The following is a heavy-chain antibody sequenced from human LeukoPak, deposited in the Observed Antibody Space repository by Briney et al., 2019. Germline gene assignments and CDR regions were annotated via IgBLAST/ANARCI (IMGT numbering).Heavy chain of an antibody. CDR2: IKQDGSQK. D-gene: IGHD1-14*01. Sequence: GGSLRLSCAASGFTFSTYAMSWVRQAPGKGLEWVANIKQDGSQKYYVDSVKGRFTISRDNAKNSLYLQMNSLRAEDTAVYYCARDVSATGGIDYWGQGTLVTVSS. CDR3: ARDVSATGGIDY. CDR1: GFTFSTYA. J-gene: IGHJ4*02. V-gene: IGHV3-7*01.